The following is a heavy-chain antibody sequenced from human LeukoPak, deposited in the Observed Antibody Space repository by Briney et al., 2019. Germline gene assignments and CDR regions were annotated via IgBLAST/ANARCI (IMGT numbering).Heavy chain of an antibody. CDR3: AKEHSSSAIDP. V-gene: IGHV3-48*04. CDR1: GFTFSSYS. D-gene: IGHD6-13*01. Sequence: GGSLRLSCAASGFTFSSYSMNWVRQAPGKGLEWVSYISSSSSTIYYADSVKGRFTISRDNAKNSLYLQMNSLRAEDTAVYYCAKEHSSSAIDPWGQGTLVTVSS. CDR2: ISSSSSTI. J-gene: IGHJ5*02.